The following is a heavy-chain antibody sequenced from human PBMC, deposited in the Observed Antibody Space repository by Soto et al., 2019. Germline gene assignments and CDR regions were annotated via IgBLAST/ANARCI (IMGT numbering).Heavy chain of an antibody. J-gene: IGHJ6*02. V-gene: IGHV2-5*02. CDR2: IYWDDAT. CDR1: GFSLSTSGVG. Sequence: SGPTLVNPTQTLTLTCTFSGFSLSTSGVGVGWIRQPPGKALEWLALIYWDDATRSSPSLKSRLTITKATSKNQVVLTMTNMDPVDTATYYCAHSPSRGWNGGYYYGMDVWGQGT. CDR3: AHSPSRGWNGGYYYGMDV. D-gene: IGHD6-19*01.